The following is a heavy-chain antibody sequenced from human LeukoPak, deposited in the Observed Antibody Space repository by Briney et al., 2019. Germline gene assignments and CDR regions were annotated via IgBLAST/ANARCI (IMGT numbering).Heavy chain of an antibody. CDR1: GGSMSHYY. Sequence: SETLSLTCTVFGGSMSHYYWNWVRQSPGKGLEWIGYISYSGDAKYNPSLKSRVTISADTSKNQFSLKLSSVTAADTAVYYCARAHPPDYAGREWYFDLWGRGTLVTVSS. J-gene: IGHJ2*01. CDR3: ARAHPPDYAGREWYFDL. CDR2: ISYSGDA. D-gene: IGHD4-17*01. V-gene: IGHV4-59*12.